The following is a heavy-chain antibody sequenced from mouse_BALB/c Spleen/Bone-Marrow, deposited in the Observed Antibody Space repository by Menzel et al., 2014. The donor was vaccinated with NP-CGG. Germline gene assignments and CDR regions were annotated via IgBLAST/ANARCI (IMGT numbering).Heavy chain of an antibody. CDR2: IYPGSGST. J-gene: IGHJ4*01. CDR3: TRYYGYYAMDY. Sequence: LQQSGSELARPGASVKLSCKASGYTFTSYWMHWVKQRPGQGLEWIGNIYPGSGSTNYDEKFKSKATLTVDTSSSPAYMQLSSLTSEDSAVYYCTRYYGYYAMDYWGQGTSVTISS. V-gene: IGHV1S22*01. CDR1: GYTFTSYW. D-gene: IGHD1-2*01.